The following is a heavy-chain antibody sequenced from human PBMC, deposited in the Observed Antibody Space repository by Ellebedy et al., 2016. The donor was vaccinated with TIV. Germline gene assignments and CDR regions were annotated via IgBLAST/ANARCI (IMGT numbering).Heavy chain of an antibody. Sequence: GGSLRLXXAASGLTFSSFAMNWVRQAPGKGLEWVAVITGSGDSSVYADSVKGRFTISRDNSKNTLYLQMNSLRAEDTGIYYCAKYDSSGYHYARRMDYWGQGSLVTVSS. V-gene: IGHV3-23*01. CDR3: AKYDSSGYHYARRMDY. CDR1: GLTFSSFA. J-gene: IGHJ4*02. CDR2: ITGSGDSS. D-gene: IGHD3-22*01.